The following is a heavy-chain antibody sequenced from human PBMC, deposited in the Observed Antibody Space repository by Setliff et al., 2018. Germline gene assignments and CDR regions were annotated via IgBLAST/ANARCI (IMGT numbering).Heavy chain of an antibody. CDR1: DGSLSTYY. V-gene: IGHV4-59*08. Sequence: SETLSLTCTVSDGSLSTYYWSWIRQPPGKGLEFIGYVYYSGTANYSPSLRSRLTISVDTSKNQFSLNLRSVTAADTAVYYCARAISGWYSAHYYYMDVWGKGTTVTVSS. CDR2: VYYSGTA. J-gene: IGHJ6*03. D-gene: IGHD6-19*01. CDR3: ARAISGWYSAHYYYMDV.